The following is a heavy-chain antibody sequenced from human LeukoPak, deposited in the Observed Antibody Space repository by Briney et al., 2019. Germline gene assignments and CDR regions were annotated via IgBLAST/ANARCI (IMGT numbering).Heavy chain of an antibody. CDR2: INPNSGGT. CDR3: ARVGYMVRGVIIGGFDY. CDR1: GYTFTGYY. Sequence: ASVKVSCKASGYTFTGYYMHLVRQAPGQGLEWMGWINPNSGGTNYAQKLQGRVTMTRDTSISTAYMELSRLRSDDTAVYYCARVGYMVRGVIIGGFDYWGQGTLVTVSS. D-gene: IGHD3-10*01. J-gene: IGHJ4*02. V-gene: IGHV1-2*02.